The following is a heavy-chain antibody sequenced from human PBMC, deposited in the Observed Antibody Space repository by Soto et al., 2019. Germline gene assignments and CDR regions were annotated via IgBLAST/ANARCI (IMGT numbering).Heavy chain of an antibody. J-gene: IGHJ4*02. Sequence: PSETLSLTCTVSGGSISSSSYYWGWIRQPPGKGLEWIGSIYYSGSTYYNPSLKSRVTISVDTSKNQFSLKLSSVTAADTAVYYCARIIQYPAIYFDYWGRGTLVTVSS. D-gene: IGHD2-2*01. CDR3: ARIIQYPAIYFDY. V-gene: IGHV4-39*01. CDR2: IYYSGST. CDR1: GGSISSSSYY.